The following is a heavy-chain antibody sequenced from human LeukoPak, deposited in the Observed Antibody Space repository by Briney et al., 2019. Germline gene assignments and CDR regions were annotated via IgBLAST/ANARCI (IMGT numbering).Heavy chain of an antibody. Sequence: ASVKVSCKASGYTFTSYYMHWVRQAPGQGLEWMGIINPSGGSTSYAQKFQGRVTMTRDTSTSTVYMELSSLRSEDTAVYYCARDSPGYDILTGYYMWRDSMRYWGQGTLVTVSS. J-gene: IGHJ4*02. CDR2: INPSGGST. CDR3: ARDSPGYDILTGYYMWRDSMRY. V-gene: IGHV1-46*01. D-gene: IGHD3-9*01. CDR1: GYTFTSYY.